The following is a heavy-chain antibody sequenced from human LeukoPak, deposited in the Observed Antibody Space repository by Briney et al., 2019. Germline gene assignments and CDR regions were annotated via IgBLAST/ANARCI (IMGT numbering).Heavy chain of an antibody. CDR3: VRDHRHFQY. Sequence: GWSLRLSCAASGFTLSSHWMSWVRQAPGKGLEWVADINQDGSETHYVESVEGRFTISRDNAMNSLYLQMNSLRVEDTDLYHCVRDHRHFQYWGQGTVVTVSS. CDR2: INQDGSET. J-gene: IGHJ1*01. V-gene: IGHV3-7*01. CDR1: GFTLSSHW.